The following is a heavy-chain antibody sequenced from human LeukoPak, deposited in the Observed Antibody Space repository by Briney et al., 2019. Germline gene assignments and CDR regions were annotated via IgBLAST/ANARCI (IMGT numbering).Heavy chain of an antibody. CDR2: ISGSGGST. V-gene: IGHV3-23*01. J-gene: IGHJ5*02. CDR3: AKGGYSGYEASSPLGS. D-gene: IGHD5-12*01. Sequence: GGSLRLSCAASGFTFSSYAMSWARQAPGKGLEWVSAISGSGGSTYYADSVKGRFTISRDNSKNTLYLQMNSLRAEDTVVYYCAKGGYSGYEASSPLGSWGQGTLVTVSS. CDR1: GFTFSSYA.